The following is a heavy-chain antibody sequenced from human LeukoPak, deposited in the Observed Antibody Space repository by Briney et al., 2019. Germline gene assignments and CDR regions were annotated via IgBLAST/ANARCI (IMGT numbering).Heavy chain of an antibody. Sequence: ASVKVSCKASGYTFTSYGISWVRQAPGQGLEWMGWISAYNGNTNYAQKLQGRVTMTTDTSTSTAYMELRSLRSDDTAVYYCAREKYYDFWSGCYTGYYFDYWGQGTLVTVSS. V-gene: IGHV1-18*01. CDR1: GYTFTSYG. J-gene: IGHJ4*02. D-gene: IGHD3-3*01. CDR2: ISAYNGNT. CDR3: AREKYYDFWSGCYTGYYFDY.